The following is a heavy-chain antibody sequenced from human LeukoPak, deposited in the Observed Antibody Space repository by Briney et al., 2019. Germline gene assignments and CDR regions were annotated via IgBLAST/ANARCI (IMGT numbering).Heavy chain of an antibody. V-gene: IGHV4-39*01. J-gene: IGHJ3*01. CDR1: GGSISSSSYY. CDR3: ARQAKLMAKV. Sequence: SETLSLTCTVSGGSISSSSYYWGWIRQPPGKGLEWIGSIFYSGNTYYNPSLKSRVTISVDTSKNQFSLKLSSVTAADTAVYYCARQAKLMAKVWGQGTLVTVSS. D-gene: IGHD5-24*01. CDR2: IFYSGNT.